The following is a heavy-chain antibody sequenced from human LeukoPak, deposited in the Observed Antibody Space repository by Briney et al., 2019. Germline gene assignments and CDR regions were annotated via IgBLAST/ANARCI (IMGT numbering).Heavy chain of an antibody. D-gene: IGHD3-10*01. CDR3: ARHGSGNYYYYYYMDV. V-gene: IGHV3-11*01. Sequence: GGSLRLSCAASGFTFDDYGMSWVRQAPGKGLEWVSYISSSGSTIYYADSVKGRFTISRDNAKNSLYLQMNSLRAEDTAVYYCARHGSGNYYYYYYMDVWGKGTTVTISS. CDR2: ISSSGSTI. CDR1: GFTFDDYG. J-gene: IGHJ6*03.